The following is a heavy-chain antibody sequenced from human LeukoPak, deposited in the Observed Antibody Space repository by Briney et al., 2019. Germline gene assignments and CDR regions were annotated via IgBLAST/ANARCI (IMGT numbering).Heavy chain of an antibody. J-gene: IGHJ4*02. D-gene: IGHD2/OR15-2a*01. CDR3: AKSLYARGPLDY. CDR2: VRNXGXTT. Sequence: SSVRNXGXTTYYAXXXXGXXTIXRDNXRNTLYLQMNSLRXXDTAVYYCAKSLYARGPLDYWGQGTLVTVSS. V-gene: IGHV3-23*01.